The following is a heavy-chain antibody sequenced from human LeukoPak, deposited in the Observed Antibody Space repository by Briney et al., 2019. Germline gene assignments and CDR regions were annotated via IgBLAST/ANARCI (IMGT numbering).Heavy chain of an antibody. CDR1: GYTFNDHF. D-gene: IGHD3-9*01. CDR3: VRAGAFYDILGV. CDR2: MDPKSGGT. V-gene: IGHV1-2*02. Sequence: ASVKVSCKASGYTFNDHFIHWVRQAPGQRPEWVGWMDPKSGGTRFAPNFQGRVTLSRDTSVSAAYMELGSLTPDDTAVYYCVRAGAFYDILGVWGPGTTVVVSS. J-gene: IGHJ6*02.